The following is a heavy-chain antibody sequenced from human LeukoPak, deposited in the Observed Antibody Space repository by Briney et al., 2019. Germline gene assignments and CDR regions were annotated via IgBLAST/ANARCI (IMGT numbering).Heavy chain of an antibody. D-gene: IGHD5-24*01. CDR1: GFTFNAYN. Sequence: GASVKVSCKASGFTFNAYNIHWVRQAPGQGLEWMGWINPKSGGANYAQKFQGRVTMTWDTSISTAYMELSRLRSDDTAVYYCARDRRPGDGYNHFDYWGQGTLVTVSS. CDR3: ARDRRPGDGYNHFDY. CDR2: INPKSGGA. V-gene: IGHV1-2*02. J-gene: IGHJ4*02.